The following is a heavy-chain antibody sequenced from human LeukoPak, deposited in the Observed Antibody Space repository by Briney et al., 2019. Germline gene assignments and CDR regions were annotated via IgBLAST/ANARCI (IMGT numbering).Heavy chain of an antibody. Sequence: GGSLSLSCAASGFTSSNVWMSWVPQSPGKGLEWVGRIKSKTDGGTTDYAAPVKGRFTISRDDSKNTLYLQMNSLKTEDTAVYYCARQIAPEYYYDSSGYPDYWGQGTLVTVSS. J-gene: IGHJ4*02. V-gene: IGHV3-15*01. CDR3: ARQIAPEYYYDSSGYPDY. CDR1: GFTSSNVW. CDR2: IKSKTDGGTT. D-gene: IGHD3-22*01.